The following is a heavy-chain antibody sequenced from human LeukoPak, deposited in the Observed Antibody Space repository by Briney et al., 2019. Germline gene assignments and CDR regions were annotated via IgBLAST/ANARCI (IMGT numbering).Heavy chain of an antibody. CDR3: ARLSQISGSYDY. Sequence: ASVKVSCKASGYTFTSYDINWVRQATGQGLEWMGWMNPNSGNTGYAQKFQGRVTMTRNTSISTAYMELSSLRSEDTAVYYCARLSQISGSYDYWGQGALVTVSS. D-gene: IGHD1-26*01. V-gene: IGHV1-8*01. J-gene: IGHJ4*02. CDR2: MNPNSGNT. CDR1: GYTFTSYD.